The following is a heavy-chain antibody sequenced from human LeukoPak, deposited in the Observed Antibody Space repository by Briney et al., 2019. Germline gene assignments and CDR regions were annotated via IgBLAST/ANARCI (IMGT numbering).Heavy chain of an antibody. V-gene: IGHV3-30*18. J-gene: IGHJ4*02. CDR1: GFTFSSCG. CDR2: ISSDGSDK. D-gene: IGHD4-23*01. CDR3: AKGSATTVVTIDY. Sequence: PGGSLRLSCAASGFTFSSCGMHWVRQAPGKGLEWVAVISSDGSDKYYADSVKGRFTISRDNSKNTMYLQMNSLRDEDTAVYYCAKGSATTVVTIDYWGQGTLVTVSS.